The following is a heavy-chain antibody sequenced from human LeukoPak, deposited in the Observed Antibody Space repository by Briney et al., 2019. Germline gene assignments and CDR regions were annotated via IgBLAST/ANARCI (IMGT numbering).Heavy chain of an antibody. V-gene: IGHV4-34*01. Sequence: SETLSLTCAVYGGSFSGYYWSWIRQPPGKGLEWIGEINHSGSTNYNPSLKSRVTISVDTSKNQFSLKLSSVTAADTAVYYCAEGYCSSTSCYTADFDYWGQGTQVTVSS. CDR1: GGSFSGYY. D-gene: IGHD2-2*02. CDR2: INHSGST. CDR3: AEGYCSSTSCYTADFDY. J-gene: IGHJ4*02.